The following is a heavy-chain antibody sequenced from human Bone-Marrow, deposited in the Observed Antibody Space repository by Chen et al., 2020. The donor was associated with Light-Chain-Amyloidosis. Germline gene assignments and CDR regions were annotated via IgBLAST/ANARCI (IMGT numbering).Heavy chain of an antibody. J-gene: IGHJ4*02. CDR3: ARRADSSGWYRY. V-gene: IGHV4-39*01. CDR2: IYYSGST. CDR1: GGSISSSSYY. D-gene: IGHD6-19*01. Sequence: QLQLQESGPGLVKPSETLSLTCTVSGGSISSSSYYWGWIRQPPGKGLEWIGSIYYSGSTYYTPSLKCRVTISVDTSTNQFSLKLSSVTAADPAVYYCARRADSSGWYRYWGQGTLVTVSS.